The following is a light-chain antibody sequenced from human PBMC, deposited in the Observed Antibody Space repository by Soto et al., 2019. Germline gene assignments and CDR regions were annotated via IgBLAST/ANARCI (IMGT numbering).Light chain of an antibody. Sequence: EIVLTQSPGTLSLSPGERATLSCWASQSVTSSYLAWYQQKPGQAPRPLIYGASTRAAGIPARFSGSGSGTEFTLTISSVQSEDSAVYYCQQYNDWWTFGQGTKVDIK. CDR2: GAS. CDR3: QQYNDWWT. V-gene: IGKV3-15*01. CDR1: QSVTSSY. J-gene: IGKJ1*01.